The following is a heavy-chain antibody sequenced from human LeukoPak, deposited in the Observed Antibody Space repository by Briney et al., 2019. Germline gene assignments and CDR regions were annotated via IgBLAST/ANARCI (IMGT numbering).Heavy chain of an antibody. CDR2: IYYGGSP. J-gene: IGHJ4*02. CDR1: GHSISSGYY. Sequence: SETLSLTCAVSGHSISSGYYWGWIRQPPGKGLEWIGSIYYGGSPSYNPSLSGRVTISVDTSKNQFSLRLSSVTAADMAVYYCARLPLGYYDSSGYWDYWGQGTLVTVSS. V-gene: IGHV4-38-2*01. CDR3: ARLPLGYYDSSGYWDY. D-gene: IGHD3-22*01.